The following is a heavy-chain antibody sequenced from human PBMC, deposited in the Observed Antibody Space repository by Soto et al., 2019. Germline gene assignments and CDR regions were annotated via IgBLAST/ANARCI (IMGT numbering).Heavy chain of an antibody. CDR2: INHSGST. Sequence: SETLSLTCAVYGGSFSGYYWSWIRQPPGKGLEWIGEINHSGSTNYNPSLKSRVTISVDTSKNQFSLKLSSVTAADTAVYYCARGVTIFGVVITAYYYYYYMDVWGKGTTVTSP. V-gene: IGHV4-34*01. CDR3: ARGVTIFGVVITAYYYYYYMDV. D-gene: IGHD3-3*01. J-gene: IGHJ6*03. CDR1: GGSFSGYY.